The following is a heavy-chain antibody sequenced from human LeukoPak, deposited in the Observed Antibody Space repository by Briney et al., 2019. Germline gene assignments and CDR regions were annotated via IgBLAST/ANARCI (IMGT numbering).Heavy chain of an antibody. CDR3: AKDSYDYVWGSYRDY. J-gene: IGHJ4*02. CDR1: GFTFSSYA. D-gene: IGHD3-16*02. Sequence: GGSLRLSRAASGFTFSSYAMSWVRQAPGKGLEWVSAISGSGGSTYYADSVKGRFTISRDNSKNTLYLQMNSLRAEDTAVYYCAKDSYDYVWGSYRDYWGQGTLVTVSS. CDR2: ISGSGGST. V-gene: IGHV3-23*01.